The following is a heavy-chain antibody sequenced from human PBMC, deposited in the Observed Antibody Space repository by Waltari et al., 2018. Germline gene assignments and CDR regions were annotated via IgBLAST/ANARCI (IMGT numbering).Heavy chain of an antibody. CDR2: IDYSGAT. CDR3: ARRANKPGGWFDP. V-gene: IGHV4-39*07. CDR1: GGSISSSSYH. D-gene: IGHD2-8*01. Sequence: QLQLQESGPGLVKPSETLSLTCSVSGGSISSSSYHWGWIRQSPGQGLEWIGTIDYSGATYYTPSLKIRVTISVDTSNNQFSLELRPVTAAYTAVYYFARRANKPGGWFDPWGQGTLVAVSS. J-gene: IGHJ5*02.